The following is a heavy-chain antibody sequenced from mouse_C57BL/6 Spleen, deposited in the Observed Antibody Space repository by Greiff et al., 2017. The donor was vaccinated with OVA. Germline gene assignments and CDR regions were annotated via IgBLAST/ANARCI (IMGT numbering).Heavy chain of an antibody. J-gene: IGHJ4*01. CDR3: AIYYYGSRGYYAMDY. V-gene: IGHV5-16*01. CDR2: INYDGSST. Sequence: EVKLVESEGGLVQPGSSMKLSCTASGFTFSDYYMAWVRQVPEKGLEWVANINYDGSSTYYLDSLKSRFIISRDNAKNILYLQMSSLKSEDTATYYCAIYYYGSRGYYAMDYWGQGTSVTVSS. D-gene: IGHD1-1*01. CDR1: GFTFSDYY.